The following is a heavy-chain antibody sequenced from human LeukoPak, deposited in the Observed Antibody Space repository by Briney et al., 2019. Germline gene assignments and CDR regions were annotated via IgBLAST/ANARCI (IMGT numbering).Heavy chain of an antibody. CDR2: IYYSGST. Sequence: SETLSLTCTVSGGSISSSSYYWGWIRQPPGKGLEWIGSIYYSGSTYYNPSLKSRVTISVDTSKNQFSLKLSSVTAADTAVYCCARDPQGHFDYWGQGTLVTVSS. CDR3: ARDPQGHFDY. CDR1: GGSISSSSYY. V-gene: IGHV4-39*07. J-gene: IGHJ4*02.